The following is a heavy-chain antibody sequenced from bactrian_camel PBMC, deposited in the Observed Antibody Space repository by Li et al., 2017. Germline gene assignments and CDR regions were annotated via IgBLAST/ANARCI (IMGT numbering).Heavy chain of an antibody. CDR1: GFTFSSYW. Sequence: VQLVESGGGLVQPGGSLTLSCAASGFTFSSYWMSWVRQAPGKGLEWVSSMTSDGSRTYYEESVKGRFTISRDNVKTTVYLEMNSLKSEDTALYYCARSTDFTYWGQ. D-gene: IGHD2*01. CDR2: MTSDGSRT. V-gene: IGHV3S6*01. CDR3: ARSTDFTY. J-gene: IGHJ6*01.